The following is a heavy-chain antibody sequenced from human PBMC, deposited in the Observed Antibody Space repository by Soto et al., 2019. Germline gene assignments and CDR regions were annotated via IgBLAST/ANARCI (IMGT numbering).Heavy chain of an antibody. CDR1: GYTLTELS. CDR2: FDPEDGET. CDR3: ATGGLQRRKVPAATDY. D-gene: IGHD2-2*01. Sequence: GASVKVSCKVSGYTLTELSMHWVRQAPGKGLEWMGGFDPEDGETIYAQKFQGRVTMTEDTSTDTAYMELSSLRSEDTAVYYCATGGLQRRKVPAATDYWGQGTLVTVSS. J-gene: IGHJ4*02. V-gene: IGHV1-24*01.